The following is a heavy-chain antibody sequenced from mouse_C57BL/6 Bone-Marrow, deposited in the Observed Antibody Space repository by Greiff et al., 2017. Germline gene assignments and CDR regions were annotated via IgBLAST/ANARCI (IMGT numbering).Heavy chain of an antibody. D-gene: IGHD4-1*01. V-gene: IGHV1-81*01. J-gene: IGHJ3*01. Sequence: QVQLQQSGAELARPGASVKLSCKASGYTFTSYGISWVKQRTGQGLEWIGEIYPRSGNTYYNEKFKGQATLTADKSSSTAYMELRSLTSEDSAVYFWARSGVGRAWFAYWGQGTLVTVSA. CDR1: GYTFTSYG. CDR2: IYPRSGNT. CDR3: ARSGVGRAWFAY.